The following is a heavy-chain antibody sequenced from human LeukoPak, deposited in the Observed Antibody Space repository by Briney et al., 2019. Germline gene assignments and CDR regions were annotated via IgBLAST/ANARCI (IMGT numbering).Heavy chain of an antibody. Sequence: SGGSLRLSCAASGFTFSSYEMNWVRQAPGKGLEWVSAISASGGSTYYADSVKGRFTISRDNSKNTLYLQMNSLRAEDTAVYYCAKVIWFGELFFDYWGQGTLVTVSS. CDR3: AKVIWFGELFFDY. CDR2: ISASGGST. V-gene: IGHV3-23*01. D-gene: IGHD3-10*01. J-gene: IGHJ4*02. CDR1: GFTFSSYE.